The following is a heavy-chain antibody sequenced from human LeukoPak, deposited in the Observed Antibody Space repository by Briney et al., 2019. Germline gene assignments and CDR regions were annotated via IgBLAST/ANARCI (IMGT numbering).Heavy chain of an antibody. Sequence: GSLRLSCTASGFTFSSYAMSWVRQAPGKGLDWVSAITGSGDSTYYADSVKGRFTISRDNSKNTLYLQMNNLRAEDTALYYCAKDRVPRYSGYGLSDDWGQGTLVTVSA. CDR3: AKDRVPRYSGYGLSDD. J-gene: IGHJ4*02. D-gene: IGHD5-12*01. CDR2: ITGSGDST. CDR1: GFTFSSYA. V-gene: IGHV3-23*01.